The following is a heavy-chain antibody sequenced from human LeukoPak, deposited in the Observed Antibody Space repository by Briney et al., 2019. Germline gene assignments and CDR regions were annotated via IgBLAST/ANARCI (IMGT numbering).Heavy chain of an antibody. Sequence: SETLSLTCTVSGGSISSSSYYWGWIRQPPGKGLEWIGSIYYSGSTNYNPSLKSRVTISVDTSKNQFSLKLSSVTAADTAVYYCARILVPGKNYYYYYMDVWGKGTTVTVSS. CDR2: IYYSGST. CDR1: GGSISSSSYY. D-gene: IGHD1-1*01. V-gene: IGHV4-39*07. CDR3: ARILVPGKNYYYYYMDV. J-gene: IGHJ6*03.